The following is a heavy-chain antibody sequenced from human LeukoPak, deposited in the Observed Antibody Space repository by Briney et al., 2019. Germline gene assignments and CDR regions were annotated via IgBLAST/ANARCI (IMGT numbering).Heavy chain of an antibody. CDR2: FDPEDGET. CDR1: GYTLTELS. Sequence: ASVKVSCKVSGYTLTELSRHWVRQAPGKGLEWMGGFDPEDGETIYAQKFQGRVTMTEDTSTDTAYMELSSLRSEDTAVYYCAVLRYFDWLADYFDYWGQGTLVTVSS. D-gene: IGHD3-9*01. J-gene: IGHJ4*02. CDR3: AVLRYFDWLADYFDY. V-gene: IGHV1-24*01.